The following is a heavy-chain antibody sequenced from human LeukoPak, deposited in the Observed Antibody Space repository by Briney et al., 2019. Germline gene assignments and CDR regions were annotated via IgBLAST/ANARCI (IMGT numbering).Heavy chain of an antibody. J-gene: IGHJ5*02. CDR2: LYHDGTT. V-gene: IGHV4-38-2*02. CDR1: GYSISSDQY. Sequence: SETLSLTCTVSGYSISSDQYWGWIRQSPGKGLEWIGSLYHDGTTYYNPSLKSRVIISRDTSKNEFSLRLSSVTAADTAVYYCARHYDILTGYYPLNWFDPWGQGTLVTASS. D-gene: IGHD3-9*01. CDR3: ARHYDILTGYYPLNWFDP.